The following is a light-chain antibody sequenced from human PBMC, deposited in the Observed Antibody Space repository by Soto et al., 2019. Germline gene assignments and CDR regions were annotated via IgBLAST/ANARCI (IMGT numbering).Light chain of an antibody. CDR2: QDS. CDR3: QAWDSRTVV. Sequence: SYELTQPPSVSVSPGQTASITCSGDKLGDKYACWYQQMPGQSPVLVIYQDSKRPSGIPERFSGSNSGNTATLTISGTQAMDGADYYCQAWDSRTVVFGGGTQLTVL. J-gene: IGLJ2*01. CDR1: KLGDKY. V-gene: IGLV3-1*01.